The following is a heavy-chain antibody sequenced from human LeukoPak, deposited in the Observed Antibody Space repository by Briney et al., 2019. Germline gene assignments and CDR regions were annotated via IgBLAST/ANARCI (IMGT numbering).Heavy chain of an antibody. V-gene: IGHV3-21*01. Sequence: PGGSLRLSCAASGFTFSSYAMHWVRQAPGKGLEWVSSISSSSSYIYYADSVKGRFTISRDNAKNSLYLQMNSLRAEDTAVYYCARGRIAADYYYGMDVWGQGTTVTVSS. CDR2: ISSSSSYI. CDR1: GFTFSSYA. D-gene: IGHD6-6*01. CDR3: ARGRIAADYYYGMDV. J-gene: IGHJ6*02.